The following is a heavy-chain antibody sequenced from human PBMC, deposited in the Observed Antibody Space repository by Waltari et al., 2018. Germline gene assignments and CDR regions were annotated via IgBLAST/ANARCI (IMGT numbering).Heavy chain of an antibody. J-gene: IGHJ5*02. CDR1: GFSLSTSGVG. D-gene: IGHD3-3*01. CDR3: AHVKSNYDCWSGYYPESWFDP. Sequence: QITLKESGPTLVKPTQTLTLTCTFSGFSLSTSGVGVGWIRQPPGKALEWLALIYWNDDKRYSPSLKGRLTITKDTSKNQVVLTMTNMDPVETATYDGAHVKSNYDCWSGYYPESWFDPWGQGTLVTVSS. V-gene: IGHV2-5*01. CDR2: IYWNDDK.